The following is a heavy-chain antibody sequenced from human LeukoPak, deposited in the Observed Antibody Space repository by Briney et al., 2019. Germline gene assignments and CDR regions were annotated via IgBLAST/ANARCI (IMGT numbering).Heavy chain of an antibody. CDR3: ARDWITYSTRWYVSAFDY. Sequence: QTGGSLRLSCAASGFTFSSYWMSWVRQAPGKGLEWVANIKQDESEKYYVDSVKGRFTISRDNAENSLYLQMNSLRAEDTAIYYCARDWITYSTRWYVSAFDYWGQGTLVTVSS. V-gene: IGHV3-7*01. J-gene: IGHJ4*02. CDR1: GFTFSSYW. D-gene: IGHD6-13*01. CDR2: IKQDESEK.